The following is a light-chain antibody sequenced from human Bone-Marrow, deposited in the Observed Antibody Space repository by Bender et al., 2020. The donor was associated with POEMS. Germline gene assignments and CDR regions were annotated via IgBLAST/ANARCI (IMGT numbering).Light chain of an antibody. CDR1: NSNIGTNA. CDR3: AAWDAGLGGGV. V-gene: IGLV1-44*01. J-gene: IGLJ3*02. CDR2: SDN. Sequence: QSVLTQPPSASGTPGQRVTISCSGSNSNIGTNAVNWYQQFPGTPPKLLIYSDNQRPSGVPDRFYALKSGTSASLAISGLQSEDEADYYCAAWDAGLGGGVFGGGTKLTVL.